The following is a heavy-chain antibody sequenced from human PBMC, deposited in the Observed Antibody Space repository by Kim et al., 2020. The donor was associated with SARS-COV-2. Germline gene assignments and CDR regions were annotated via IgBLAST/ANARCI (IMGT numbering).Heavy chain of an antibody. CDR3: ARQGYSSSLNWFDP. V-gene: IGHV4-39*01. J-gene: IGHJ5*02. Sequence: SETLSLTCTVSGGSISSSSYYWGWIRQPPGKGLEWIGSIYYSGSTYYNPSLKSRVTISVDTSKNQFSLKLSSVTAADTAVYYCARQGYSSSLNWFDPWGQGTLVTVSS. CDR1: GGSISSSSYY. D-gene: IGHD6-13*01. CDR2: IYYSGST.